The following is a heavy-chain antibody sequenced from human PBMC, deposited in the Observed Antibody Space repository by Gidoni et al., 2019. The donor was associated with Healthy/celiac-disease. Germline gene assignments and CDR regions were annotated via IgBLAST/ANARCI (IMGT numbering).Heavy chain of an antibody. D-gene: IGHD2-2*02. J-gene: IGHJ6*02. CDR3: ARDMPSILSYYYYGMDV. Sequence: QVQLVQSGAEVKKPGSSVKVSCKASGGTFSSYAISWVRQAPGQGLEWMGGITAIFGTANYAQKFQGRVTITADESTRTDYMELSSLRSEDTAVYYCARDMPSILSYYYYGMDVWGQGTTVTVSS. CDR1: GGTFSSYA. V-gene: IGHV1-69*01. CDR2: ITAIFGTA.